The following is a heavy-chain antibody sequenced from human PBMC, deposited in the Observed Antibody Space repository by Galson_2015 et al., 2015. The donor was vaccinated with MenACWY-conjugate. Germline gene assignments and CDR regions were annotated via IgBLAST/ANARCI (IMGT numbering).Heavy chain of an antibody. Sequence: SLRLSCAASGFTFSSHAMTWVRQAPGQGLEWVSAISGSGGTTYYADSVRGRFTISRDNSKNTLYLQMNSLRAEDTALYYCVKGSGYCTSTTCYPPDYWGQGTQVTASS. D-gene: IGHD2-2*01. CDR2: ISGSGGTT. CDR3: VKGSGYCTSTTCYPPDY. J-gene: IGHJ4*02. V-gene: IGHV3-23*01. CDR1: GFTFSSHA.